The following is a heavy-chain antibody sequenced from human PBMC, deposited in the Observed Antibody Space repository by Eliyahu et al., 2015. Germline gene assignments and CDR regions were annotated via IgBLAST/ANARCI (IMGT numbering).Heavy chain of an antibody. Sequence: QPQLQESGPGLVKPSETLSLTCTVSVGSIXGSPHYWGWVRQSPGKGLEWIGSIYYSGGTNYNPSLKSRVTVSVDTSKNQFSLELRSVTAADTAVYYCARGFCSSSSCYGFDPWGQGTLVTVSS. D-gene: IGHD2-2*01. CDR1: VGSIXGSPHY. CDR2: IYYSGGT. CDR3: ARGFCSSSSCYGFDP. J-gene: IGHJ5*02. V-gene: IGHV4-39*01.